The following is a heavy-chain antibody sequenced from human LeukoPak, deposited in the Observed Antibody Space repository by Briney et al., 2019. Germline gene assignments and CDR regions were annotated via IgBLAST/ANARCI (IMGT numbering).Heavy chain of an antibody. D-gene: IGHD3-3*01. J-gene: IGHJ4*02. Sequence: SETLSLTCTVSGGSISSSSYYWGWICQPPGKGLEWIGSIYYSGSTYYNPSLKSRVTISVDTSKNQFSLKLSSVTAADTAVYYCARVPSMGEWLLHRKVYFDYWGQGTLVTVSP. CDR2: IYYSGST. V-gene: IGHV4-39*07. CDR1: GGSISSSSYY. CDR3: ARVPSMGEWLLHRKVYFDY.